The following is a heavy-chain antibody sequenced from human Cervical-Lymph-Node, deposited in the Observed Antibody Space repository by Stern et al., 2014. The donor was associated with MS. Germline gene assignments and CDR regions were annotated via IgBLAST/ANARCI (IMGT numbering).Heavy chain of an antibody. CDR2: INGGNGNT. CDR3: ARDGDGYYFDY. CDR1: GYTFTTYT. Sequence: VHLVESGAEVRKPGASVKVSCKASGYTFTTYTMHWVRQAPGQRLEWMGWINGGNGNTKYSQKFQGRVTITRDTSASTAYMELSSLRSEDTAVYYCARDGDGYYFDYWGQGTLVTVSS. D-gene: IGHD7-27*01. V-gene: IGHV1-3*01. J-gene: IGHJ4*02.